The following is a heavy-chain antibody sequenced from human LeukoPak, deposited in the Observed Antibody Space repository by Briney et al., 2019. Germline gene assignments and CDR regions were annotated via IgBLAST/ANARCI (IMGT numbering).Heavy chain of an antibody. J-gene: IGHJ5*02. CDR1: GFPFYSFG. Sequence: GGSLRLSCRGSGFPFYSFGMTWVRQAPGKGLEWVATITGSGGGTYYGESVKGRFPLSRDNSGNIMYLDLDNLRIEDTAVYFCAKDRVCSGGGCLGWLDPWGPGTRVIVSS. V-gene: IGHV3-23*01. CDR2: ITGSGGGT. CDR3: AKDRVCSGGGCLGWLDP. D-gene: IGHD2-15*01.